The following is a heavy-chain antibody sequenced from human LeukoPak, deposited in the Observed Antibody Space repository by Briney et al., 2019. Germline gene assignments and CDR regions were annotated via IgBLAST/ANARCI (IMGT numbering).Heavy chain of an antibody. J-gene: IGHJ4*02. CDR3: AKDGGQWLPITGIDY. Sequence: GGSPRLSCAASGFTLSSYAMSWVRQAPGKGLEWVSAISGSGGSTYYADSVKGRFTISRDNSKNTLYLQMNSLRAEDTAVYYCAKDGGQWLPITGIDYWGQGTLVTVSS. D-gene: IGHD3-22*01. V-gene: IGHV3-23*01. CDR2: ISGSGGST. CDR1: GFTLSSYA.